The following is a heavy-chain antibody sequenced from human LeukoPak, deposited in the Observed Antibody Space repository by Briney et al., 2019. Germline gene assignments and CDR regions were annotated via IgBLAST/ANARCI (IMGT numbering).Heavy chain of an antibody. CDR3: ARDSGIAAAGTTYSYYYYYGMDV. D-gene: IGHD6-13*01. CDR2: ISAYNGNT. V-gene: IGHV1-18*01. CDR1: GYSFTSYG. J-gene: IGHJ6*02. Sequence: GESLKISCKGSGYSFTSYGISWVRQAPGQGREWMGWISAYNGNTNYAQKLQGRVTMTTDTSTSTAYMELRSLRSDDTAVYYCARDSGIAAAGTTYSYYYYYGMDVWGQGTTVTVSS.